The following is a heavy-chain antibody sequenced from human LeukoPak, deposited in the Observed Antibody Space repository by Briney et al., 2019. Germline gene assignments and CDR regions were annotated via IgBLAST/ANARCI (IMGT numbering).Heavy chain of an antibody. J-gene: IGHJ4*02. V-gene: IGHV3-21*01. CDR2: ISGDSTYI. CDR3: ARVSGRLERESDLDY. D-gene: IGHD1-1*01. CDR1: GFTFASYS. Sequence: GGSLRLSCAASGFTFASYSMNWVRQAPGKGMEWVSSISGDSTYIYNAGSVKGRFTISRDNAQASLYLQMISLRADDTAVYYCARVSGRLERESDLDYWGQGTLVIVSS.